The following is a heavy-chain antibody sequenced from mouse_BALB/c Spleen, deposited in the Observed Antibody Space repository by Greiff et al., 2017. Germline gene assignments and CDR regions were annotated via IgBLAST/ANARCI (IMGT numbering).Heavy chain of an antibody. Sequence: QVQLQQSGPELVKPGASVRISCQASGYTFTSYYIHWVKQRPGQGLEWIGWIYPGNVNTKYNEKFKGKATLTADKSSSTAYMQLSSLTSEDSAVYFCARSEAYYGNYDAMDYWGQGTSVTVSS. D-gene: IGHD2-10*01. CDR2: IYPGNVNT. CDR1: GYTFTSYY. V-gene: IGHV1S56*01. CDR3: ARSEAYYGNYDAMDY. J-gene: IGHJ4*01.